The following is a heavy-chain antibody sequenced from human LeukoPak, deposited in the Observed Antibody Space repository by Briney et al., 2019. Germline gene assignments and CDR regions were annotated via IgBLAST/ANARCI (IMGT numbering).Heavy chain of an antibody. D-gene: IGHD1-26*01. CDR3: ARRGGSGRAFDY. Sequence: SETLSLTCSVSGASISGGTYYWGWIRQPPGEGLEWIGSIYYTGRSYDNPSLKSRVTISVDTSKNQFSLKLSSVTAADTAVYYCARRGGSGRAFDYWGQGTLVTVSS. CDR2: IYYTGRS. CDR1: GASISGGTYY. J-gene: IGHJ4*02. V-gene: IGHV4-39*01.